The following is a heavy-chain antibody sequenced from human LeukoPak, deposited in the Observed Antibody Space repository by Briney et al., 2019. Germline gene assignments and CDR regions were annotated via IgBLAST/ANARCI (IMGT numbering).Heavy chain of an antibody. V-gene: IGHV3-30*02. J-gene: IGHJ4*02. CDR1: GFTFSSYG. Sequence: GGSLRLSCAASGFTFSSYGIHWVRQAPGKGLEWVTFIRFDGSTKYYSDSAKGRFTISRDNSKNTVYLQMNSLRPDDTAIYYCAKVLDILTADYFRPDVYYFGYWGRGTLVTVSS. CDR2: IRFDGSTK. CDR3: AKVLDILTADYFRPDVYYFGY. D-gene: IGHD3-9*01.